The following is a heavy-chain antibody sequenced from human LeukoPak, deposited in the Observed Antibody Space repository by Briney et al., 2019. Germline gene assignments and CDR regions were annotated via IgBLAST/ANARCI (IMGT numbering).Heavy chain of an antibody. CDR3: AYLIRPGDYFDY. J-gene: IGHJ4*02. CDR1: GGSISSSSYY. Sequence: SETLSLTCTVSGGSISSSSYYWGWIRQPPGKGLEWIGSIYYSGSTYYNPSLRSRVTISVDTSKNQFSLKLSSVTAADTAVYYCAYLIRPGDYFDYWGQGTLVTVSS. D-gene: IGHD1-14*01. V-gene: IGHV4-39*01. CDR2: IYYSGST.